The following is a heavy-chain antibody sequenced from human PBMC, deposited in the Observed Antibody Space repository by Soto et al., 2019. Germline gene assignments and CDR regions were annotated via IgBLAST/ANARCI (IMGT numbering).Heavy chain of an antibody. V-gene: IGHV3-53*01. CDR3: ARDRWERYCYSTSCPHYGMDV. J-gene: IGHJ6*01. CDR1: GFTVSSNY. D-gene: IGHD2-2*01. Sequence: EVQLVESGGGLIQPGGSLRLSCAASGFTVSSNYMSWVRQAPGKGLEWVSVIYSGGSTYYADSVKGRFTISRDNSKNTLYLQMNSLRAEDTAVYYCARDRWERYCYSTSCPHYGMDVWGQGTTVTVSS. CDR2: IYSGGST.